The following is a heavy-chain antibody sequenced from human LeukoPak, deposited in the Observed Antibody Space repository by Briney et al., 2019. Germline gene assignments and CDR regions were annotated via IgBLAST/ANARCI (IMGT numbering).Heavy chain of an antibody. CDR2: ISSSGSTI. D-gene: IGHD3-10*02. CDR3: AELGITMIGGV. CDR1: DVSFSSYT. J-gene: IGHJ6*04. Sequence: GGSLRLSCAASDVSFSSYTMNWVRQAPGKGLEWVSYISSSGSTIYYADSVKGRFTISRDNAKNSLYLQMNSLRAEDTAVYYCAELGITMIGGVWGKGTTVTISS. V-gene: IGHV3-48*04.